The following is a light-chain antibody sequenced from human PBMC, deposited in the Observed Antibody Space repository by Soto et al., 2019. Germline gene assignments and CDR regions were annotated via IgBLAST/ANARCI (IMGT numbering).Light chain of an antibody. Sequence: DIVMTQSPDSLAVSLGERATINCKSSQSVLYSSNNKNYLAWYQQKPGQPPKLLIYWASTRESGVPDRFSGSGSGTDFTLTISSLQAEDVAVYYCQQDYSTPPTFGQGTQVEIK. CDR3: QQDYSTPPT. V-gene: IGKV4-1*01. CDR2: WAS. J-gene: IGKJ1*01. CDR1: QSVLYSSNNKNY.